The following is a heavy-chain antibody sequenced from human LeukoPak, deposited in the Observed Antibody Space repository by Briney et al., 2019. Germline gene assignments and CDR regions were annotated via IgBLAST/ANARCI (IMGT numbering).Heavy chain of an antibody. V-gene: IGHV1-2*02. CDR3: ARGGDY. CDR2: MNAKNGGT. Sequence: GASVKVSCKASGYTFSGYIHWVRQAPGQGLEWMGWMNAKNGGTKYVQRFQGRVTLTRDTSINTAYMELSRLRHDDTAVYYCARGGDYWGQGTLVTVSS. J-gene: IGHJ4*02. CDR1: GYTFSGY.